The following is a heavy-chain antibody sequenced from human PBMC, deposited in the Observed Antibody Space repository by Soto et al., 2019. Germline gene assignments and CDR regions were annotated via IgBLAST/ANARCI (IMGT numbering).Heavy chain of an antibody. CDR3: ASLLSSWSSIGMDV. D-gene: IGHD6-13*01. Sequence: ASETLSLTCTVSGGSISSGGYYWSWIRQHPGKGLEWIGYIYYSGSTYYNPSLKSRVTISVDTSKNQFSLKLSSVTAADTAVYYCASLLSSWSSIGMDVWGQGTTVTVSS. CDR2: IYYSGST. V-gene: IGHV4-31*03. J-gene: IGHJ6*02. CDR1: GGSISSGGYY.